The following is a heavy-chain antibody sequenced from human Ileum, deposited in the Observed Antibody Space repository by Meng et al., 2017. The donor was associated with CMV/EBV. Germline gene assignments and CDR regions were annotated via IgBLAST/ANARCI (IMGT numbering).Heavy chain of an antibody. CDR3: ARQEELWGYFDY. J-gene: IGHJ4*02. Sequence: QVQLQESGPGLVKPSQTLSLTCTVSGGSISSGDYYWNWIRQPPGKGLEWIGYIYYSGSTYFNPSLKSRVTISVDTSKNQFSLKLNSVTAADTAVYYCARQEELWGYFDYWGQGTLVTVFS. CDR1: GGSISSGDYY. CDR2: IYYSGST. D-gene: IGHD1-7*01. V-gene: IGHV4-30-4*08.